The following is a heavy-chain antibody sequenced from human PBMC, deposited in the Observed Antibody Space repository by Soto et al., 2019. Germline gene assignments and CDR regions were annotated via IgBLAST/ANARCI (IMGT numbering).Heavy chain of an antibody. Sequence: VGSLRLSCAASGFTFSSYEMNWVRQAPGKGLEWVSHISSNGASIYHADSVKGRFTIARDNAKNSLYLQMNSLRAEDTAVYHCARDGNWGFCDYWGQGTLVTVSS. D-gene: IGHD7-27*01. J-gene: IGHJ4*02. CDR1: GFTFSSYE. CDR3: ARDGNWGFCDY. CDR2: ISSNGASI. V-gene: IGHV3-48*03.